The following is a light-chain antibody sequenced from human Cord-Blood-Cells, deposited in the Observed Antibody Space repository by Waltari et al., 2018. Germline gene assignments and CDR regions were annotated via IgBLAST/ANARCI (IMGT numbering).Light chain of an antibody. CDR1: QSISSY. CDR3: QQSYSTPCT. Sequence: DIQMTPSPSSLSASVGDRVTITCRASQSISSYLNWYQQKPGKAPKLLIYAASSWQSGVPSRFSGSGSGTDFTLTTSSLQPEDFATYYCQQSYSTPCTFGQGTKVEIK. CDR2: AAS. J-gene: IGKJ1*01. V-gene: IGKV1-39*01.